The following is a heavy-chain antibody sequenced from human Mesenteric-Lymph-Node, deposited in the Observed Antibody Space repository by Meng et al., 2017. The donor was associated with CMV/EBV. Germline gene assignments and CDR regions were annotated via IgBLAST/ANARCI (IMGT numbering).Heavy chain of an antibody. V-gene: IGHV6-1*01. CDR1: GDSVSSHSAG. D-gene: IGHD3-10*01. CDR3: ARGRGGSGLVDY. Sequence: GDSVSSHSAGWNWLRQSPSRGLEWLGRTYYRSKWYNDYAVSVKSRITINPDTSKNQFSLQLNSVTPEDTAVYYCARGRGGSGLVDYWGQGTLVTVSS. CDR2: TYYRSKWYN. J-gene: IGHJ4*02.